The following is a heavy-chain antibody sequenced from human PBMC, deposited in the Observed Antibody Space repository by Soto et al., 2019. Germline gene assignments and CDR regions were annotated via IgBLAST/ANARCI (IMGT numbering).Heavy chain of an antibody. V-gene: IGHV3-49*03. J-gene: IGHJ4*02. CDR1: GFTFGDYA. Sequence: GGSLRLSCTASGFTFGDYALSWFRQAPGKGLEWVGFIRSKAYGGTTEYAASVKGRFTISRDDSKSIAYLQMNSLKTEDTAVYYCTRDRRVADVVVPAAMPAYWGQGTLVXVSS. CDR2: IRSKAYGGTT. D-gene: IGHD2-2*01. CDR3: TRDRRVADVVVPAAMPAY.